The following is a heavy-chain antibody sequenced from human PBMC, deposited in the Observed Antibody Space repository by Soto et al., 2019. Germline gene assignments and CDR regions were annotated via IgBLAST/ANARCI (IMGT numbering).Heavy chain of an antibody. D-gene: IGHD3-16*01. Sequence: GASVKVSCKASGYTFTGYYMHWVRQAPGQGLEWMGWINPNSGGTNYAQKFQGWVTMTRDTSISTAYMELSRLRSDDTAVYYCARDAGDIMITFGGSKGWFDPWGQGTLVTVSS. CDR2: INPNSGGT. J-gene: IGHJ5*02. CDR1: GYTFTGYY. V-gene: IGHV1-2*04. CDR3: ARDAGDIMITFGGSKGWFDP.